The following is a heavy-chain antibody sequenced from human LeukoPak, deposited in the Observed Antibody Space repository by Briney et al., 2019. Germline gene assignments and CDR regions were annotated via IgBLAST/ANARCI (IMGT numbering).Heavy chain of an antibody. V-gene: IGHV1-3*01. CDR3: ARDRPLSTIFGVVIRNYYYYYMDV. CDR2: INAGNGNT. Sequence: ASVKVSCKASGYTFTSYAMHWVRQAPGQRLEWMGWINAGNGNTKYSQKFQGRVTMTTDTSTSTAYMELRSLRSDDTAVYYCARDRPLSTIFGVVIRNYYYYYMDVWGKGTTVTVSS. J-gene: IGHJ6*03. D-gene: IGHD3-3*01. CDR1: GYTFTSYA.